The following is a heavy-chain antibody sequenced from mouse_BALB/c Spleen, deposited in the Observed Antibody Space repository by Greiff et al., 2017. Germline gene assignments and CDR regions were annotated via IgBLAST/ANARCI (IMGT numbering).Heavy chain of an antibody. V-gene: IGHV1-77*01. CDR1: GYTFTDYY. J-gene: IGHJ3*01. CDR3: AAGTGAY. D-gene: IGHD4-1*01. Sequence: QVQLKESGAELARPGASVKLSCKASGYTFTDYYINWVKQRPGQGLEWIGEIYPGSGNTYYNEKFKGKATLTADKSSSTAYMQLSSLTSEDSAVYFCAAGTGAYWGQGTLVTVSA. CDR2: IYPGSGNT.